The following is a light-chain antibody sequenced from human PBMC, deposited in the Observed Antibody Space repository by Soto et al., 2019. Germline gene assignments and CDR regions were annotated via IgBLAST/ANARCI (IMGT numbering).Light chain of an antibody. V-gene: IGKV3-20*01. CDR3: QQYGGSLKWA. CDR1: QSIARSY. Sequence: EIVLTQSPGTLSLSPGERATLSCRASQSIARSYLVWYQQRPGQAPRLLIYATSSRATGIPDRFSGSGSGTDFTLTISRLEPEDFAVYYCQQYGGSLKWAFCQGTKVEIK. J-gene: IGKJ1*01. CDR2: ATS.